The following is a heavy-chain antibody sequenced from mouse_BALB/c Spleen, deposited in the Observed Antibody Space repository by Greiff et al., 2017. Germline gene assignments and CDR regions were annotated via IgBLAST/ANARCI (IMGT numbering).Heavy chain of an antibody. CDR2: ISSGSSTI. V-gene: IGHV5-17*02. Sequence: EVKVEESGGGLVQPGGSRKLSCAASGFTFSSFGMHWVRQAPEKGLEWVAYISSGSSTIYYADTVKGRFTISRDNPKNTLFLQMTSLRSEDTAMYYCARSPMTPYYYAMDYWGQGTSVTVSS. D-gene: IGHD2-4*01. CDR1: GFTFSSFG. J-gene: IGHJ4*01. CDR3: ARSPMTPYYYAMDY.